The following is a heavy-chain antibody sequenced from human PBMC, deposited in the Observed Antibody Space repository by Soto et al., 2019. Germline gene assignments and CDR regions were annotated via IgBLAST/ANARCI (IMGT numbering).Heavy chain of an antibody. D-gene: IGHD3-10*01. V-gene: IGHV4-61*08. J-gene: IGHJ6*02. Sequence: PSETLSLTCTVSGGSVSGGDYFWSWLRQSPGKRLEWIAYIYYSGNTNYNPSLKSRATISVDTSKSQVSLTLTSMTAADAALYYCARSPNYYYYGFDVWGQGTAVTVSS. CDR1: GGSVSGGDYF. CDR3: ARSPNYYYYGFDV. CDR2: IYYSGNT.